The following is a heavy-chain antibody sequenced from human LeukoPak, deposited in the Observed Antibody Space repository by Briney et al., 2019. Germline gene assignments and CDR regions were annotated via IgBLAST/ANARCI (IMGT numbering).Heavy chain of an antibody. D-gene: IGHD5-18*01. CDR1: GGTFSSYA. CDR3: ASSRMIQLWHHIDY. V-gene: IGHV1-69*06. J-gene: IGHJ4*02. Sequence: ASVKVSCKASGGTFSSYAISWVRQAPGQGLEWMGRIIPIFGTANYAQKFQGRVTITADKSTSTAYMELSSLRSEDTAVYYCASSRMIQLWHHIDYWGQGTLVTVSS. CDR2: IIPIFGTA.